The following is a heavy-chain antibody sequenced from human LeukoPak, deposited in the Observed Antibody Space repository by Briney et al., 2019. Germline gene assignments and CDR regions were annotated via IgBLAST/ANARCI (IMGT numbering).Heavy chain of an antibody. V-gene: IGHV3-7*01. CDR3: ARVFGAGYSDY. D-gene: IGHD4/OR15-4a*01. CDR2: IKQDGSEK. CDR1: EFTFSSYW. J-gene: IGHJ4*02. Sequence: GGSLILSCAASEFTFSSYWMSWVRQAPGKGLEWVASIKQDGSEKYYVDSVKGRVTISRDNAKNSLYLQMNSLRAEDTAVYYCARVFGAGYSDYWGQGTLVTVSS.